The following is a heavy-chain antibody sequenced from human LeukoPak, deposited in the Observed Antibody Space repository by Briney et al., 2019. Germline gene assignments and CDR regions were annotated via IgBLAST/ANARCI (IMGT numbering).Heavy chain of an antibody. CDR2: IRLDGSNK. Sequence: GGSLRLSCAASGFTLSSYGMRWVRQAPGKGLEWVAVIRLDGSNKYYADSVKGRFTIPRDNSKHTLYLQMNSLRAEDTAVYYCARGVTAGPSYYYYYMDVWGKGTTVTVSS. D-gene: IGHD6-13*01. V-gene: IGHV3-33*01. CDR3: ARGVTAGPSYYYYYMDV. J-gene: IGHJ6*03. CDR1: GFTLSSYG.